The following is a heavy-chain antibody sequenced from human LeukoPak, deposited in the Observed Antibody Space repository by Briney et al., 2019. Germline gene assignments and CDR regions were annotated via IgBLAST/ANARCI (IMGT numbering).Heavy chain of an antibody. CDR1: GFTFSSYS. D-gene: IGHD1-7*01. J-gene: IGHJ4*02. CDR2: ISSTTSYI. Sequence: GRPLRLSCAASGFTFSSYSMNWVRQAPGKGLEWVSSISSTTSYIYYADSVKRRFTISRDNAKNSLYLQMNSLRAEDTAVYYCARDSPSENYSNYWGQGALVTVSS. CDR3: ARDSPSENYSNY. V-gene: IGHV3-21*01.